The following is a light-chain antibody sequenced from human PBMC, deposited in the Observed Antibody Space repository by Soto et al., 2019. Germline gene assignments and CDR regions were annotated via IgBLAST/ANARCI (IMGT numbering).Light chain of an antibody. Sequence: EIVMTQSPATLSVSPGEGATLSCRASQSVNSNLAWYQHKPGQAPRLLIYGASTRATGIPARFSGSGSGTEFTLTISSLQSEDFAVYYCQQYNNWPAYTFGQGTKVDIK. CDR1: QSVNSN. J-gene: IGKJ2*01. V-gene: IGKV3-15*01. CDR3: QQYNNWPAYT. CDR2: GAS.